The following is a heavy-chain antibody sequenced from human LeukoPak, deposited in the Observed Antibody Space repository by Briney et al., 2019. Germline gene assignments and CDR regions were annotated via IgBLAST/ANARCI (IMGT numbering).Heavy chain of an antibody. D-gene: IGHD6-19*01. J-gene: IGHJ6*03. CDR3: ARGRLGAPGSGWPYYYYYYMDV. V-gene: IGHV4-39*07. CDR1: GGSISSSSYY. CDR2: IYYSGST. Sequence: PSETLSLTCTVSGGSISSSSYYWGWVRQPPGKGLEWIGTIYYSGSTYYNPSLKSRVTISVDTSKDQFSLELSSVTAADTAVYYCARGRLGAPGSGWPYYYYYYMDVWGKGTTVTISS.